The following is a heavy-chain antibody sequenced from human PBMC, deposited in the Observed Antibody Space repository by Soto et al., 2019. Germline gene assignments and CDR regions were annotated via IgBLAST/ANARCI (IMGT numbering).Heavy chain of an antibody. CDR2: ISGGGNDR. CDR1: GVKFRNYA. CDR3: ARLTGVFRLVLDY. V-gene: IGHV3-23*01. J-gene: IGHJ4*02. Sequence: GPQRLSYAASGVKFRNYAVSWIRKTPEKGLEWVAAISGGGNDRYYADFVKGRFTFSRDNSRNILYLQMTSLRSDDTAIYYCARLTGVFRLVLDYWGQGTQVTVFS. D-gene: IGHD3-16*01.